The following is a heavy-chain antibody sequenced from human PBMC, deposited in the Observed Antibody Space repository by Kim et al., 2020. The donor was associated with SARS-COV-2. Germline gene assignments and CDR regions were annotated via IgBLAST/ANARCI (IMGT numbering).Heavy chain of an antibody. D-gene: IGHD2-15*01. CDR1: GDSVSSHS. Sequence: SETLSLTCTISGDSVSSHSWTWIRQPPGKGLEWLGYIYYTGATNYNPSLESRVTISRDTSKNQFSLKVTSATAADTAVYYCARGSGWFPDWGQGTVVTVS. CDR2: IYYTGAT. V-gene: IGHV4-59*02. CDR3: ARGSGWFPD. J-gene: IGHJ4*02.